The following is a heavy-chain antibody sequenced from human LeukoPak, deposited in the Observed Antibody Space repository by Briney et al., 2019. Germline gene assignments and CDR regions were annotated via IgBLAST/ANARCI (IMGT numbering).Heavy chain of an antibody. CDR1: GFTFSSYA. CDR2: MSGSGGSI. CDR3: ASSHPTNPIVGAVEYFQH. Sequence: QSGGSLRLSCAASGFTFSSYAMSWVSQAPGKGLEWVSAMSGSGGSIYYADSVKGRFTISRDNSKNTLYLQMNSLRAEDTAVYYCASSHPTNPIVGAVEYFQHWGQGTLVTVSS. V-gene: IGHV3-23*01. D-gene: IGHD1-26*01. J-gene: IGHJ1*01.